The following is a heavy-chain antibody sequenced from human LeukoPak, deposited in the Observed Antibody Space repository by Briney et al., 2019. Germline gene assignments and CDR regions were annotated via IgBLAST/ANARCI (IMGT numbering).Heavy chain of an antibody. J-gene: IGHJ4*02. CDR1: GFSFSTYA. V-gene: IGHV3-23*01. Sequence: GGSLRLSCAASGFSFSTYAMSWVRQAPGKGLEWVSAISGSGGSTYYADSVKGRFTISRDNSKNTLYLQMNSLRAEDTAVYYCAKERTSTGFFDYWGQGTLVTVSS. D-gene: IGHD1-14*01. CDR2: ISGSGGST. CDR3: AKERTSTGFFDY.